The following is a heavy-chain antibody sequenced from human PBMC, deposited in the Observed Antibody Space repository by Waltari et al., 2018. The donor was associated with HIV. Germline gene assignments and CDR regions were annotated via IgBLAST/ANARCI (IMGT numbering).Heavy chain of an antibody. D-gene: IGHD3-22*01. CDR1: GFTFSTYV. CDR2: ISPDGSDK. Sequence: QVQLVESGGGVVQPGRSLRLSCAAPGFTFSTYVMPWVRQAPGKGLEWVADISPDGSDKYHADSVKGRFTTSRDNSKNTLYLQMNSLRAEDTAVYFCAREYYFDSSGYNSGFDYWGQGTLVTVSS. J-gene: IGHJ4*02. V-gene: IGHV3-30*01. CDR3: AREYYFDSSGYNSGFDY.